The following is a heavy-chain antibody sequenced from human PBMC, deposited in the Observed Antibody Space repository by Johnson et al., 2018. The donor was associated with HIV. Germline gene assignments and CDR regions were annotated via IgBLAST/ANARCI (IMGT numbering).Heavy chain of an antibody. CDR2: ISYDGSNK. V-gene: IGHV3-30-3*01. D-gene: IGHD3-3*01. CDR1: GFSVSRSY. J-gene: IGHJ3*02. CDR3: ATEARGVHGTLRFLEWSDGFDI. Sequence: QVQLVESGGGVVQPGGSLRLSCVTSGFSVSRSYMNWVRQAPGKGLEWVAVISYDGSNKYYADSVKGRFTISRDNSTNTLYLQMNSLRTEDTAVYYCATEARGVHGTLRFLEWSDGFDIWGQGTMVTVSS.